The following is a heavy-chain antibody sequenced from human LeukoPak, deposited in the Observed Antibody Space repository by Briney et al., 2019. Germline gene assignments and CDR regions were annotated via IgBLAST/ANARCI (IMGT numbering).Heavy chain of an antibody. CDR1: GFTFSSQT. J-gene: IGHJ4*02. CDR2: IKQDGSEK. D-gene: IGHD1-26*01. CDR3: AREAGSGSAWYFDY. Sequence: GGSLRLSCTASGFTFSSQTMNWVRQAPGKGLEWVANIKQDGSEKYYVDSVKGRFTISRDNAKNSLYLQMNSLRAEDTAVYYCAREAGSGSAWYFDYWGQGTLVTVSS. V-gene: IGHV3-7*01.